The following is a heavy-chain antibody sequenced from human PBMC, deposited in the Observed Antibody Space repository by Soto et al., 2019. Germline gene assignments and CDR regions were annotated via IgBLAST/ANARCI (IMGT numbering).Heavy chain of an antibody. CDR2: ISGSGGST. CDR3: AKDSRIAAVTVPLDFDY. Sequence: EVQLLESGGGLVQPGGSLRLSCAASGFTFSSYAMSWVRQAPGKGLEWVSTISGSGGSTYSAESVKGRCTISRDNSKNTLYLQMNSLRAEDTAVYYCAKDSRIAAVTVPLDFDYWGQGTLVTVSS. V-gene: IGHV3-23*01. CDR1: GFTFSSYA. J-gene: IGHJ4*02. D-gene: IGHD6-13*01.